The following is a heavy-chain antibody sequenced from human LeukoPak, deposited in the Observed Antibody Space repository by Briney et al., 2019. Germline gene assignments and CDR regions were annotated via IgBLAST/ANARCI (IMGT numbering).Heavy chain of an antibody. Sequence: GGSLRLSWASSGFTFSIYGMHWVRQAPGKGLEGVAFIRYDGSNKYYADSVKGRFTISRDNSKRTLYLQMHSLRAEDQALLYCARESYGSGAQYWGQGTLATVSS. V-gene: IGHV3-30*02. CDR1: GFTFSIYG. CDR2: IRYDGSNK. D-gene: IGHD3-10*01. J-gene: IGHJ4*02. CDR3: ARESYGSGAQY.